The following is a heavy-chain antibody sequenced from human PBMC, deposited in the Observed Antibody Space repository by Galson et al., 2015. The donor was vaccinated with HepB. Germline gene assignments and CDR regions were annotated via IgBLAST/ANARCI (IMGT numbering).Heavy chain of an antibody. V-gene: IGHV3-53*01. Sequence: SLRLSCVASGFTVSSNYMSWVRQAPGKGLEWVSVIYSGGSTYYADSVKGRFTISRDNSKNTLYLQMNSLRAEDTAVYYCARFPLAGLSYYYGMDVWGPGTTVTVSS. D-gene: IGHD6-19*01. J-gene: IGHJ6*02. CDR3: ARFPLAGLSYYYGMDV. CDR1: GFTVSSNY. CDR2: IYSGGST.